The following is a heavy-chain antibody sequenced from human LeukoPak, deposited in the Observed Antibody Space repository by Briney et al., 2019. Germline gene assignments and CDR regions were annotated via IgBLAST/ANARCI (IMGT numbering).Heavy chain of an antibody. CDR1: GGSISSGSSY. J-gene: IGHJ4*02. CDR3: ARDQFGGVIGY. D-gene: IGHD3-16*01. Sequence: SETLSLTCTVSGGSISSGSSYCSWIRQPAGKGLEWIGRIYTSGSTNYNASLKSRVTISVDTSKNQFSLKLSSVTAADTAVYYCARDQFGGVIGYWGQGTLVTVSS. V-gene: IGHV4-61*02. CDR2: IYTSGST.